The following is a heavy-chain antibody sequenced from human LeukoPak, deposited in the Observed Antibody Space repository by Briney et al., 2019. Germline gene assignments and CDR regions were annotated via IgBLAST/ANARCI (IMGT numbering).Heavy chain of an antibody. J-gene: IGHJ6*03. CDR1: GGSISSYY. D-gene: IGHD2-2*02. V-gene: IGHV4-59*01. CDR3: ARGHCSSTSCYTPFLYYYYYMDV. CDR2: IYYSGST. Sequence: SETLSLTCTVSGGSISSYYWSWIRQPPGKGLEWIGDIYYSGSTNYNPSLKSRVTISVDTSKNQFSLKLSSVTAADTAVYYCARGHCSSTSCYTPFLYYYYYMDVWGKGTTVTVSS.